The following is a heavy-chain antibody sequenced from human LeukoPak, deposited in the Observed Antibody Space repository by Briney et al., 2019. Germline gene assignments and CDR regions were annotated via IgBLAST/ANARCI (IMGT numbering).Heavy chain of an antibody. J-gene: IGHJ3*02. Sequence: PSETLSLTCTVSGGSTTSYYWSWIRQPPGKGLEWLGYIYYSGSTNYNPSLKSRVTISVDTSKNQFSLKLYSVTTADTAVYYCARAGYSSGSAGAFDIWGQGTVVTVSS. D-gene: IGHD6-19*01. V-gene: IGHV4-59*01. CDR2: IYYSGST. CDR3: ARAGYSSGSAGAFDI. CDR1: GGSTTSYY.